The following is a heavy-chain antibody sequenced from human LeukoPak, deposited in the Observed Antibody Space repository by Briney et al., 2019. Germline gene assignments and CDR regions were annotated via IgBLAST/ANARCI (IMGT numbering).Heavy chain of an antibody. CDR3: ARAFLIDTWELLPPPDAFDI. Sequence: GESLKISCKGSGYSFTSYWIGWVRQMPGKGLEWMGIIYPGDSDTRYSPSFQGQVTISADKSISTAYLQWGSLKASDTAMYYCARAFLIDTWELLPPPDAFDIWGQGTMVTVSS. CDR1: GYSFTSYW. V-gene: IGHV5-51*01. D-gene: IGHD1-26*01. J-gene: IGHJ3*02. CDR2: IYPGDSDT.